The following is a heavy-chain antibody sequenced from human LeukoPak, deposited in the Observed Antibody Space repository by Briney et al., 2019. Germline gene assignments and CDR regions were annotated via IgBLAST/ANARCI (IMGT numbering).Heavy chain of an antibody. D-gene: IGHD4-17*01. CDR2: ISGGGGST. J-gene: IGHJ4*02. CDR3: AHGADYGDYIFDY. V-gene: IGHV3-23*01. CDR1: GFTFSSYA. Sequence: GGSLRLSCAASGFTFSSYAMSWVRQAPGKGLEWVSAISGGGGSTYYADSVKGRFAISRDNSKNTLYLQMNSLRAEDTAVYYCAHGADYGDYIFDYWGQGTLVTVSS.